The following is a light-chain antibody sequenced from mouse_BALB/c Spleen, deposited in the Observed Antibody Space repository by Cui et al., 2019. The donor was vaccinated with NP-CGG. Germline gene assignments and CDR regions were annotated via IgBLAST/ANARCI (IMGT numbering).Light chain of an antibody. V-gene: IGLV1*01. CDR1: PGAVTTNNY. J-gene: IGLJ1*01. Sequence: AVVTQESALTTSPGETVTLTCRSSPGAVTTNNYANWVQEKPDHLFTGLIGGTNNRAPGVPARFSGSLIGDKAALTITGAQTEDEAIYFCALWYSNHWVFGGGTKLTVL. CDR3: ALWYSNHWV. CDR2: GTN.